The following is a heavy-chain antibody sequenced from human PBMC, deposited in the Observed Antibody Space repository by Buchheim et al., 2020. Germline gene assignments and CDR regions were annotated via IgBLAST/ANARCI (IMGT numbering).Heavy chain of an antibody. CDR1: GFTFSSYA. D-gene: IGHD3-22*01. J-gene: IGHJ3*02. V-gene: IGHV3-23*01. CDR2: ISGSGGST. CDR3: ARDPARVIDSSGYDDAFDI. Sequence: EVQLLESGGGLVQPGGSLRLSCAASGFTFSSYAMSWVRQAPGKGLEWVSAISGSGGSTYYADSVKGRFTISRDNSKNTLYLQMNSLRAEDTAVYYCARDPARVIDSSGYDDAFDIWGQGT.